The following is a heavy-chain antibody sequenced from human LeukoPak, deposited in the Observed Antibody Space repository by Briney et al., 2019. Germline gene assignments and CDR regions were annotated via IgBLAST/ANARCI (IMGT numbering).Heavy chain of an antibody. CDR3: ARDPSNSSGWRAHFDY. V-gene: IGHV1-18*01. J-gene: IGHJ4*02. Sequence: ASVKVSCKASGYTFTSYGISWVRQAPGQGLEWMGWISAYNGDTNYAQKFQGRVTMTTDTSTSTAYMEVRSLRSDDTAMYYCARDPSNSSGWRAHFDYWGQGTLVTVSS. D-gene: IGHD6-19*01. CDR1: GYTFTSYG. CDR2: ISAYNGDT.